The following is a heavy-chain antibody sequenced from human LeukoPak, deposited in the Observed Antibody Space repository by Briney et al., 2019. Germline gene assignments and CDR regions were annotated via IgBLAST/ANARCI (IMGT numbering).Heavy chain of an antibody. J-gene: IGHJ3*02. V-gene: IGHV3-23*01. CDR1: GFTFSTYS. Sequence: GGSLRLSCAASGFTFSTYSMNWVRQAPGKGLEWVSAISGSGGSTYYADSVKGRFTISRDNSKNTLYLQMNSLRAEDTAVYYCAKDGFGYCSSTSCYIGAFDIWGQGTMVTVSS. CDR2: ISGSGGST. D-gene: IGHD2-2*02. CDR3: AKDGFGYCSSTSCYIGAFDI.